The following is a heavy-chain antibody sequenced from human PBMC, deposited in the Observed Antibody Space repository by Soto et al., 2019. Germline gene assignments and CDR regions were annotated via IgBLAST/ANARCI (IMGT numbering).Heavy chain of an antibody. J-gene: IGHJ6*02. V-gene: IGHV1-18*04. CDR2: ISAYNGNT. CDR1: GYTFTSYC. D-gene: IGHD2-2*02. Sequence: RASVKVSCKASGYTFTSYCISWVRQAPGQGLEWMGWISAYNGNTNYAQKLQGRVTMTTDTSTSTAYMELRSLRSDDTAVYYCARDCSSTSCYRALYYYYGMDVWGQGTTVNVSS. CDR3: ARDCSSTSCYRALYYYYGMDV.